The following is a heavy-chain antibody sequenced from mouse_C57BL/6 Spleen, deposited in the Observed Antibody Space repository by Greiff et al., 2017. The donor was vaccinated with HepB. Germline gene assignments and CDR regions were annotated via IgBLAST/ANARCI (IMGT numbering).Heavy chain of an antibody. Sequence: EVKLMESGGGLVKPGGSLKLSCAASGFTFSSYAMSWVRQTPEKRLEWVATISDGGSYTYYPDNVKGRFTISRDNAKNNLYLQMSHLKSEDTAMYYCARVTLRAMDYWGQGTSVTVSS. CDR2: ISDGGSYT. CDR1: GFTFSSYA. CDR3: ARVTLRAMDY. J-gene: IGHJ4*01. D-gene: IGHD1-1*01. V-gene: IGHV5-4*03.